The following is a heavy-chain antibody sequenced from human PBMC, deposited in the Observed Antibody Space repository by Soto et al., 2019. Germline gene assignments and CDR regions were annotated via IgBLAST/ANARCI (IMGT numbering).Heavy chain of an antibody. CDR3: ARRGSDYYYYYMDV. J-gene: IGHJ6*03. D-gene: IGHD3-10*01. CDR2: ISGSGGST. V-gene: IGHV3-23*01. Sequence: LRLSCAASGFTFSSYAMSWVRQAPGKGLEWVSAISGSGGSTYYADSVKGRFTISRDNSKNTLYLQMNSLRAEDTAVYYCARRGSDYYYYYMDVWGKGTTVTVSS. CDR1: GFTFSSYA.